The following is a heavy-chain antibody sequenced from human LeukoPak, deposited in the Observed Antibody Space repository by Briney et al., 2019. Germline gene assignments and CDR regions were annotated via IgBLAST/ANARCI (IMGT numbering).Heavy chain of an antibody. CDR2: IYHSGST. D-gene: IGHD4-17*01. J-gene: IGHJ4*02. CDR3: AGAAKGDYGDLFDY. Sequence: SQTLSLTCAVSGGSISSGGYSWSWIRQPPGKGLEWIGYIYHSGSTYYNPSLKSRVTISVDRSKNQFSLKLSSVTAADTAVYYCAGAAKGDYGDLFDYWGQGTLVTVSS. CDR1: GGSISSGGYS. V-gene: IGHV4-30-2*01.